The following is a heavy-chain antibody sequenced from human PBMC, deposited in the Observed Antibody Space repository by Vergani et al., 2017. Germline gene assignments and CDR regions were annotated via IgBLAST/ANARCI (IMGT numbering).Heavy chain of an antibody. V-gene: IGHV4-34*01. D-gene: IGHD3-16*01. CDR2: SNHSGST. CDR3: ASLGNYYYYYMDV. CDR1: GGSFSGYY. Sequence: QVQLQQWGAGLLKPSETLSLTCAVYGGSFSGYYWSWIRQPPGKGLEWIGESNHSGSTNYNPSLKSRVTISVDTSKNQFSLKLSSVTAADTAVYYCASLGNYYYYYMDVWGKGTTVTVSS. J-gene: IGHJ6*03.